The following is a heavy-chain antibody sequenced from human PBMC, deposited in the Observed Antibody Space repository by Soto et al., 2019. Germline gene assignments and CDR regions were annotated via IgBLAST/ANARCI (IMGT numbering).Heavy chain of an antibody. D-gene: IGHD3-10*01. CDR2: IGTLSDT. CDR3: ARGRSFSYDSTPPPMFDP. Sequence: GGSLRLSCAGSGFAFSTFDIHWVRQAPGKGLEWVSGIGTLSDTFYAASVQGRFTISRQNAKNSVYLQMNSLRAGDTAFYYCARGRSFSYDSTPPPMFDPWGQGTLVTVSS. J-gene: IGHJ5*02. CDR1: GFAFSTFD. V-gene: IGHV3-13*01.